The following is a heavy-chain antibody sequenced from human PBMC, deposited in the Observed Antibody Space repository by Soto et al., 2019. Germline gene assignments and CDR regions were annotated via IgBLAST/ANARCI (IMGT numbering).Heavy chain of an antibody. CDR1: GGTFSSYA. J-gene: IGHJ5*02. V-gene: IGHV1-69*01. D-gene: IGHD3-3*01. Sequence: QVQLVQSGAEVKKPGSSVKVSCKASGGTFSSYAISWVRQAPGQGLEWMGGIIPIFGTANYAQKFQGRVTITADESTSTAYMELSSLISEDTAVYYCARAARYDFWSGYYPPDNWFDPWGQGTLVTVSS. CDR3: ARAARYDFWSGYYPPDNWFDP. CDR2: IIPIFGTA.